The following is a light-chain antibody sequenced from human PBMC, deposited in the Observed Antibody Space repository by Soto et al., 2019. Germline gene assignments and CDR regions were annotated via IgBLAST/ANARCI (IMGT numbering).Light chain of an antibody. Sequence: DIPMTQSPSSLSASVGDRVTITCRASQDISVYLAWYQQKPGKVPKLLIYSASTLQSGVPSRFSGSGSGTDLTLTISSLQPEDVAPYYCQKFNTARLTFGQGTRLEIK. CDR3: QKFNTARLT. J-gene: IGKJ5*01. CDR1: QDISVY. CDR2: SAS. V-gene: IGKV1-27*01.